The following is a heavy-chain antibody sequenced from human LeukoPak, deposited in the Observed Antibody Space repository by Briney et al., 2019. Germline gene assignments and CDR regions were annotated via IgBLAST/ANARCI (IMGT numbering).Heavy chain of an antibody. CDR2: ISSSSYYI. V-gene: IGHV3-21*01. D-gene: IGHD1-26*01. J-gene: IGHJ4*02. CDR3: GAAYSGSSPFDH. CDR1: GFTFSTYT. Sequence: GGSLRLSCTASGFTFSTYTMNWVRQAPGKGLEWVSSISSSSYYIYYADSVKGRFTISRDNAKNSLFLQMNSLRAEDTAVYYYGAAYSGSSPFDHWGQGTLVTVSS.